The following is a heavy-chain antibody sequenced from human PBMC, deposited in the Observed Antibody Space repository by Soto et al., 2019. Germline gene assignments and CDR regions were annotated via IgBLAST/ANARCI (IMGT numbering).Heavy chain of an antibody. CDR3: ARTNYDILTGYSQDYYGMDV. J-gene: IGHJ6*02. V-gene: IGHV5-51*01. CDR2: IYPGDSDT. CDR1: GYSFTSYW. Sequence: PGESLKISCKGSGYSFTSYWIGWVRQMPGKGLERMGIIYPGDSDTRYSPSFQGQVTISADKSISTAYLQWSSLKASDTAMYYCARTNYDILTGYSQDYYGMDVWGQGTTVTVSS. D-gene: IGHD3-9*01.